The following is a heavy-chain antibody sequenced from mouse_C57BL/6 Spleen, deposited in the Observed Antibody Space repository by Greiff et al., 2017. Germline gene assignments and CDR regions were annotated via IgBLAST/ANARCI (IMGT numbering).Heavy chain of an antibody. CDR2: ISGGGGNT. J-gene: IGHJ4*01. CDR1: GFTFSSYT. Sequence: EVKLMESGGGLVKPGGSLKLSCAASGFTFSSYTMSWVRQTPEKRLEWVATISGGGGNTYYPDSVEGRFTISRDNAKNTLYLQMSSLRSEDTALYYCARPYLSDAMDYWGQGASVTVSS. D-gene: IGHD1-1*01. CDR3: ARPYLSDAMDY. V-gene: IGHV5-9*01.